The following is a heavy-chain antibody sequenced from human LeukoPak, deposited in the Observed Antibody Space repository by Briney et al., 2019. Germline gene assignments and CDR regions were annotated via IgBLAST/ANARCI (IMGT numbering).Heavy chain of an antibody. CDR3: AKKTSYCGGDCYPYYFDH. J-gene: IGHJ4*02. CDR2: ISGSGGNT. V-gene: IGHV3-23*01. D-gene: IGHD2-21*02. CDR1: GFAFSIYT. Sequence: QAGGSLRLSCAASGFAFSIYTMGWVRQAPGKGPEWVSAISGSGGNTYYADSVKGRFTISRDNSKNTLYLQMNSLRAEDTAVYYCAKKTSYCGGDCYPYYFDHWGQGTLVTVSS.